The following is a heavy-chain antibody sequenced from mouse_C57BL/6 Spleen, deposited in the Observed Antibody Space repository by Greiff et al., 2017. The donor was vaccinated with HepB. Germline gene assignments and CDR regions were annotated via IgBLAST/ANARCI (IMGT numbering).Heavy chain of an antibody. CDR3: ARWGVYSNYPHYYAMDY. D-gene: IGHD2-5*01. V-gene: IGHV3-8*01. Sequence: EVMLVESGPGLAKPSQTLSLTCSVTGYSITSDYWNWIRKFPGNKLEYMGYISYSGSTYYNPSLKSRISITRDTSKNQYYLQLNSVTTEDTATYYCARWGVYSNYPHYYAMDYWGQGTSVTVSS. J-gene: IGHJ4*01. CDR1: GYSITSDY. CDR2: ISYSGST.